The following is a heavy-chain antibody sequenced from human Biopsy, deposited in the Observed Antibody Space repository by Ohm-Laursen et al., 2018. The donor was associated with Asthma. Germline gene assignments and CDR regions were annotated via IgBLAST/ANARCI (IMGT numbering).Heavy chain of an antibody. Sequence: SLRLSCTASGFTFGDYWMSWVRQVPGKGLEWVANIKHDGTEKNHVDSLKGRFTISRDNAKNSLHLQMNSLRAEDTAVYCCARTFHFWSPYHAEHYQLWGQGTLVTVPS. CDR3: ARTFHFWSPYHAEHYQL. V-gene: IGHV3-7*01. CDR2: IKHDGTEK. J-gene: IGHJ1*01. CDR1: GFTFGDYW. D-gene: IGHD3-3*02.